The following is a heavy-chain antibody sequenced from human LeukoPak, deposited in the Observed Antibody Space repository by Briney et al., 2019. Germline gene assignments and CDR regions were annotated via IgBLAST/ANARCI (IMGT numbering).Heavy chain of an antibody. CDR1: GGSLSSYY. D-gene: IGHD2-8*02. CDR3: ARVLKPGNWFDP. V-gene: IGHV4-4*07. Sequence: SQTLSLTCTVSGGSLSSYYWSWIPQPAGKGLEWIGRIYTSGSTNYNPSLTSRVTMSVDTANNQFSLKLSSVTAADTAVYYCARVLKPGNWFDPWGQGTLVTVSS. J-gene: IGHJ5*02. CDR2: IYTSGST.